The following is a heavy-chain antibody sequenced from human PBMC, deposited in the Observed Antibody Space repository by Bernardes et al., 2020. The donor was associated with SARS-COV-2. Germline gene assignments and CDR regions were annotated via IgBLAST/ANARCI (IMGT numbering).Heavy chain of an antibody. D-gene: IGHD1-26*01. CDR2: INPNSGGT. CDR1: GYTFTGYY. J-gene: IGHJ4*02. CDR3: ARDPSASLSAYFDY. Sequence: ASVKVSCKASGYTFTGYYMHWVRQTPGQGLEWMGWINPNSGGTKYAQKFQGRVTMTRDTSISTAYMELSRLRSDDTAVDSCARDPSASLSAYFDYWGQGTLVTVSS. V-gene: IGHV1-2*02.